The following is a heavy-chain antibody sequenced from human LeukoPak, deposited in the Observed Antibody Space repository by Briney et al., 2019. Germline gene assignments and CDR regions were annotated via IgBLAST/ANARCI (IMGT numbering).Heavy chain of an antibody. J-gene: IGHJ4*02. Sequence: SETLSLTCTVSGASISSYLWNWIRQPAGKGLEWIGRVYNSGTTNYNPSLKSRVTMSVDTSKNQFSLKLSSVTAADTAVYFCARQSPWYVTDYWGQGTLVTVSS. CDR2: VYNSGTT. CDR1: GASISSYL. CDR3: ARQSPWYVTDY. V-gene: IGHV4-4*07. D-gene: IGHD1-14*01.